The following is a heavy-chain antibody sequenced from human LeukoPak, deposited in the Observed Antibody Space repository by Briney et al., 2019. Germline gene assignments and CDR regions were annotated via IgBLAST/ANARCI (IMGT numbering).Heavy chain of an antibody. Sequence: GGSLRLSCAASGFTVSSNYMSWVRQAPGKGLEWVSVIYSGGSTYYADSVKGRFTISRDNAKNTLYLQMNSLRAEDTAVYYCARYCSSTSCSFNDAFDIWGQGTMVTVSS. CDR2: IYSGGST. CDR3: ARYCSSTSCSFNDAFDI. CDR1: GFTVSSNY. D-gene: IGHD2-2*01. V-gene: IGHV3-53*01. J-gene: IGHJ3*02.